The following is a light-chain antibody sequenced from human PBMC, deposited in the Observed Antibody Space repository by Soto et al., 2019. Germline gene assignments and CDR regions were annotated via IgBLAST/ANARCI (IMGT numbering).Light chain of an antibody. CDR2: WAS. CDR3: QQYYSIPWT. V-gene: IGKV4-1*01. Sequence: DIVMTQSPDSLAVSLGERATINCKSSQSVLHSSTNKNYLAWYQQKPGQSPNLLIYWASAREYGVPDRFSGSESGTDFNLTIRSRQAEDEAVYYCQQYYSIPWTFGQGTKVEIK. CDR1: QSVLHSSTNKNY. J-gene: IGKJ1*01.